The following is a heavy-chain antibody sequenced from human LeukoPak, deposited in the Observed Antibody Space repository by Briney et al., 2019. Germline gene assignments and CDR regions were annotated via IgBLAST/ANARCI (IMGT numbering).Heavy chain of an antibody. D-gene: IGHD5-18*01. CDR1: GYTFTSYD. Sequence: ASVKVSCKASGYTFTSYDINWVRQATGQGLDWMGWMNPNSGNTGYAQKFQGRVTMTEDTSTDTAYMELSSLRSEDTAVYYCATSSQSPGNTAMVTGIQHWGQGTLVTVSS. CDR2: MNPNSGNT. J-gene: IGHJ1*01. V-gene: IGHV1-8*01. CDR3: ATSSQSPGNTAMVTGIQH.